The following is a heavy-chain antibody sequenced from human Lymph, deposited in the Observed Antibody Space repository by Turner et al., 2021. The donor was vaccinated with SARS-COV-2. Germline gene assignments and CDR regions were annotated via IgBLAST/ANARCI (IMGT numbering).Heavy chain of an antibody. D-gene: IGHD1-26*01. CDR2: MNPNSGNT. Sequence: QVQLVQSGAEVKKPGASGKVSCKAPGYTFTSYDINWVRQATGQGLEGMGWMNPNSGNTGYAQKFQGRVTMTRNTSISTAYMELSSLRSEDTAVYYCARGRYSGGGMDVWGQGTTVTVSS. CDR3: ARGRYSGGGMDV. J-gene: IGHJ6*02. CDR1: GYTFTSYD. V-gene: IGHV1-8*02.